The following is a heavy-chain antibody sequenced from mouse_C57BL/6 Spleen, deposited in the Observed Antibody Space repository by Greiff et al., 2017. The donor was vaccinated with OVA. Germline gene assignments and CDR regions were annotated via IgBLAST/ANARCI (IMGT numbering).Heavy chain of an antibody. J-gene: IGHJ2*01. V-gene: IGHV3-6*01. CDR2: ISYDGSN. D-gene: IGHD2-1*01. CDR3: ARERGYGNYDY. Sequence: EVKLMESGPGLVKPSQSLSLTCSVTGYSITSGYYWNWIRQFPGNKLEWMGYISYDGSNNYNPSLKNRISITRDTSKNQFFLKLNSVTTEDTATYYCARERGYGNYDYWGQGTTLTVSS. CDR1: GYSITSGYY.